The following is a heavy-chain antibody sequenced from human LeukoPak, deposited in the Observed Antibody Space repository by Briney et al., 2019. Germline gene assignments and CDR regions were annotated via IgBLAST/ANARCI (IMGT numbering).Heavy chain of an antibody. J-gene: IGHJ4*02. CDR1: GFSFSIYS. Sequence: GGSLRLSCAASGFSFSIYSMNWVRQAPGKGLEWVSYITSSSGTIYYADSVKGRFTISRDNTKNSLFLQMNSLRVEDTAVYYCARDGPKFDYWGQGILVAVSS. CDR2: ITSSSGTI. CDR3: ARDGPKFDY. V-gene: IGHV3-48*04.